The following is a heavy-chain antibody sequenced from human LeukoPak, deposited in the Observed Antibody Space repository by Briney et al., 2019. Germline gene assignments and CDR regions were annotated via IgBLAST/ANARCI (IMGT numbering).Heavy chain of an antibody. CDR3: AKGFYDNSASGVFDI. CDR1: GFTFSSFA. D-gene: IGHD3-22*01. J-gene: IGHJ3*02. V-gene: IGHV3-23*01. Sequence: PGGSLRLSCAASGFTFSSFATSWVRQAPGKGLEWVSGISASGGSTHYADSVKGRFTISRDNSKNTLYLQMNSLRAEDTAVYYCAKGFYDNSASGVFDIWGQGTMVTVSS. CDR2: ISASGGST.